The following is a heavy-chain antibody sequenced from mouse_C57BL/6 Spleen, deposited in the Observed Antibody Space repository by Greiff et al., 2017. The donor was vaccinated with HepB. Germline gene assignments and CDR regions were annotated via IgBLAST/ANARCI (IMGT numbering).Heavy chain of an antibody. Sequence: EVKLMESGGGLVKPGGSLKLSCAASGFTFSDYGMHWVRQAPEKGLEWVAYISSGSSTIYYADTVKGRFTISRDNAKNTLFLQMTSLRSEDTAMYYWSRSCDGSYEAWFAYWGQGTLVTVSA. CDR3: SRSCDGSYEAWFAY. CDR1: GFTFSDYG. D-gene: IGHD2-3*01. V-gene: IGHV5-17*01. J-gene: IGHJ3*01. CDR2: ISSGSSTI.